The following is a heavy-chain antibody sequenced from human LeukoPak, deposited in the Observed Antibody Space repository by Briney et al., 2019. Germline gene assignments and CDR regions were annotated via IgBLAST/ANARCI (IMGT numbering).Heavy chain of an antibody. J-gene: IGHJ4*02. D-gene: IGHD3-10*01. CDR3: ARTNYYGSGKYYYFDY. CDR1: GGSISSGGYS. CDR2: IYHGGST. Sequence: SETLSLTCAVSGGSISSGGYSWTWIRQPPGKGLEWIGYIYHGGSTYYNPSLKSRVTISVDRSKNQVSLKLSSVTAADTAVYYCARTNYYGSGKYYYFDYWGQGTLVTVSS. V-gene: IGHV4-30-2*01.